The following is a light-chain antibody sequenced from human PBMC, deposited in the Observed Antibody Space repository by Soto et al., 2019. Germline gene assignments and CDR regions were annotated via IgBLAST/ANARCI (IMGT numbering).Light chain of an antibody. Sequence: DIQMTQSPSTLSASVGDRVTITCRASQTISSWLAWYQQKPGKAPNLLIYKASSLQSGVPSRFSGSGSGTDFTLTITNLQSDDSATYSCQQYNRCPWTFGQGTKVDI. CDR3: QQYNRCPWT. CDR2: KAS. V-gene: IGKV1-5*03. CDR1: QTISSW. J-gene: IGKJ1*01.